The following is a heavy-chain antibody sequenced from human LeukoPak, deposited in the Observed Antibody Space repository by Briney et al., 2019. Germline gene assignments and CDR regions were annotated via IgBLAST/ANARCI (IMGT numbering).Heavy chain of an antibody. CDR3: ARITQQLYYYYGMDD. CDR1: GFTFSSYG. CDR2: IWYDGSNK. J-gene: IGHJ6*02. Sequence: GGSLRLSCAASGFTFSSYGMHWVRQAPGRGLEWVAVIWYDGSNKYYADSVKGRFTISRDNSKNTLYLQMNSLRAEYTAVYYCARITQQLYYYYGMDDWGQGTTVTVSS. V-gene: IGHV3-33*01. D-gene: IGHD6-13*01.